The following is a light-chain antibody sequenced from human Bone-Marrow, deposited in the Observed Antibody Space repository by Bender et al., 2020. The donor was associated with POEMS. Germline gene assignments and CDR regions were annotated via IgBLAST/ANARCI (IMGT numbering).Light chain of an antibody. Sequence: QSALTQPASVSGSPGQSITISCTGSSSDVGTYNLVSWYQHYPGKAPKLMIYDVSTRPSGVSNRFSGSKSGNTASLTISGLQAEDEADYYCSSYTSSSNLGFGGGTKLTVL. CDR1: SSDVGTYNL. CDR3: SSYTSSSNLG. V-gene: IGLV2-14*02. CDR2: DVS. J-gene: IGLJ3*02.